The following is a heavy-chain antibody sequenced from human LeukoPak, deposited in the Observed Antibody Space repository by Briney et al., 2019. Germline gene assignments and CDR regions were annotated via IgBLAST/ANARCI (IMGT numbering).Heavy chain of an antibody. V-gene: IGHV3-23*01. CDR1: GFTFNNYA. D-gene: IGHD6-19*01. CDR3: SRFVAVVGNPQDY. Sequence: GGSLRLSCAASGFTFNNYAMNWVRQAPGKGLEWVSSISGGGETTYYADSAKGRFTISRDNSQNTLYLQMNSLRAEDTAVYYCSRFVAVVGNPQDYWGQGTLVTVSS. J-gene: IGHJ4*02. CDR2: ISGGGETT.